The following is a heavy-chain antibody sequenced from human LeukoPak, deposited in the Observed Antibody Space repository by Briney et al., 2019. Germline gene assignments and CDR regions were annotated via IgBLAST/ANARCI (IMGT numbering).Heavy chain of an antibody. CDR1: GGSIGSYY. CDR2: IYSSGST. J-gene: IGHJ5*02. V-gene: IGHV4-59*08. CDR3: ARLDVVVVPAVHGWFDP. Sequence: SETLSLTCTVSGGSIGSYYWSWIRQPPGKGLEWIGYIYSSGSTNYNPSLKSRVTISVETSKNQFYLKLSSVTAADAAVYYCARLDVVVVPAVHGWFDPWGQGTLVTVSS. D-gene: IGHD2-2*01.